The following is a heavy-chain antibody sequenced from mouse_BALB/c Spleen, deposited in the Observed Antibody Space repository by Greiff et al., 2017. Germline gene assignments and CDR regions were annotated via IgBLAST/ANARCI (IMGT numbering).Heavy chain of an antibody. Sequence: EVQLQQTGPELVKPGASVKISCKASGYSFTDYIMLWVKQSHGKSLEWIGNINPYYGSTSYNLKFKGKATLTVDKSSSTAYMQLNSLTSEDSAVYYCASITTVVATDYAMDYWGQGTSVTVSS. CDR3: ASITTVVATDYAMDY. CDR1: GYSFTDYI. CDR2: INPYYGST. V-gene: IGHV1-39*01. D-gene: IGHD1-1*01. J-gene: IGHJ4*01.